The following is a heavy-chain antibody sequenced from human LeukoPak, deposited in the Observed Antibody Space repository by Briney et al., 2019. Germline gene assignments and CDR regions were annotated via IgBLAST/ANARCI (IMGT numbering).Heavy chain of an antibody. CDR3: ARLKYTSSYYTWFDP. CDR1: RFTFNIYA. CDR2: ISESGDQT. Sequence: GGSLRLSCASSRFTFNIYAMNCVRQAPGKGLEGVSTISESGDQTYSADSVKGRFTSSRDNSNNTLYLKMNSLRAEDTAVYYCARLKYTSSYYTWFDPWGQGTLVTVSS. V-gene: IGHV3-23*01. J-gene: IGHJ5*02. D-gene: IGHD6-13*01.